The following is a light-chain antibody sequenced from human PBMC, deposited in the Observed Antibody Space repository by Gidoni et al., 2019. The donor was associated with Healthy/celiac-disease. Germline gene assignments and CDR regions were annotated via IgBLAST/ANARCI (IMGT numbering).Light chain of an antibody. J-gene: IGKJ1*01. Sequence: DIQLTQSPSSLSASVGDSVTITCRASQSISSYLNWYQQKPGKAPKLLIYAASSLQSGVPARFSGSGSGTDFTLTISSLQPEDFAAYYCQQYYSTPRTFGQGTKVEIK. V-gene: IGKV1-39*01. CDR3: QQYYSTPRT. CDR1: QSISSY. CDR2: AAS.